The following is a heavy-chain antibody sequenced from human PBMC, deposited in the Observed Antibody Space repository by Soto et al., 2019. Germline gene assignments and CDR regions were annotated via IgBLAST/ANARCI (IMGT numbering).Heavy chain of an antibody. J-gene: IGHJ3*02. Sequence: GGSLRLSWAASGFTFRSYGMHWVRQAPGKGLEWVAVISYDGSNKYYADSVKGRFTISRDNSKNTLYLQMNSLRAEDTAVYYCAKAGVGSTSNAFDIWGQGTMVTVSS. D-gene: IGHD1-26*01. CDR1: GFTFRSYG. CDR2: ISYDGSNK. V-gene: IGHV3-30*18. CDR3: AKAGVGSTSNAFDI.